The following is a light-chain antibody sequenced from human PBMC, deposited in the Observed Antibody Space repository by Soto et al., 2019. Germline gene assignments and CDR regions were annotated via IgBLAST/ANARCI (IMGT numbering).Light chain of an antibody. CDR3: QHYSSYSEA. CDR1: QTISSW. J-gene: IGKJ1*01. CDR2: KAS. V-gene: IGKV1-5*03. Sequence: DIQMTQSPSTLSGAVGDRVTITCRASQTISSWLAWYQQKPGKAPKLLIYKASTLKSGVPSRISGRGSGTEFTLTISSRQPDDFANYYCQHYSSYSEAFGQGTKVELK.